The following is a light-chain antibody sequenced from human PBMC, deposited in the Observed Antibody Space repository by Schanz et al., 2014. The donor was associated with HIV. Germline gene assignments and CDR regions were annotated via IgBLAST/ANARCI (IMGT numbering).Light chain of an antibody. CDR1: SSSIKTNA. V-gene: IGLV1-44*01. Sequence: QSVLTQPPSASGTPGQRVTISCSGSSSSIKTNAVHWFQQLPGTAPKLLIYNTYHRPSGVPDRFSGSESGTSASLAISGLQSEDESDFFCATWDDSLEGWVFGGGTKLTVL. CDR3: ATWDDSLEGWV. J-gene: IGLJ3*02. CDR2: NTY.